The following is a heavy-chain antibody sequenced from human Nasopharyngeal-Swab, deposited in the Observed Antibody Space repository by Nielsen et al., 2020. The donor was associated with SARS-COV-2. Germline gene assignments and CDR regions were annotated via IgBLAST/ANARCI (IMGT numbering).Heavy chain of an antibody. Sequence: GESLKISCAASGFTFSFYAMHWVRPAPGKGLEWVAVTSSDGRNTYYTDSAKGRFTISRDNSKNTLYLQMNSLRAEDTALYYCARDNGVLPGALDSWGQGTLVTVSS. D-gene: IGHD2-8*01. CDR2: TSSDGRNT. CDR1: GFTFSFYA. V-gene: IGHV3-30*04. CDR3: ARDNGVLPGALDS. J-gene: IGHJ4*02.